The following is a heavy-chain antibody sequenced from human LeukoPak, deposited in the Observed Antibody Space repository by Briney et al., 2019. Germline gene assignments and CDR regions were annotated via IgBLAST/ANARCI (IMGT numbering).Heavy chain of an antibody. Sequence: ASVKVSCKAPGYTFTGYYMHWVRQAPGQGLEWMGWINPNSGGTNYAQKFQGRVTMTRDTSISTAYMELSRLRSDDTAVYYCASVVVVAATQNYFDYWGQGTLVTVSS. CDR1: GYTFTGYY. CDR2: INPNSGGT. V-gene: IGHV1-2*02. D-gene: IGHD2-15*01. J-gene: IGHJ4*02. CDR3: ASVVVVAATQNYFDY.